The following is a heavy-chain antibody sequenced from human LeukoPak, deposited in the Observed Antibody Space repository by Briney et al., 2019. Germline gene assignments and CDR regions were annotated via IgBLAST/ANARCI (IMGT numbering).Heavy chain of an antibody. Sequence: WASVKVSCTASGYTFTSYYMHWVRQAPGQGLEWMGIINPSGGSTSYAQKFQGRVTMTRDMSTSTVYMELSSLRSEDTAVYYCARDQVTRLGDYYDSSGYPWGAFDIWGQGTMVTVSS. CDR1: GYTFTSYY. V-gene: IGHV1-46*01. CDR3: ARDQVTRLGDYYDSSGYPWGAFDI. D-gene: IGHD3-22*01. J-gene: IGHJ3*02. CDR2: INPSGGST.